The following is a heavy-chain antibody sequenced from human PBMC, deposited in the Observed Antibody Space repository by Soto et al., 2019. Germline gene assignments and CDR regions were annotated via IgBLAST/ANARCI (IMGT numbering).Heavy chain of an antibody. J-gene: IGHJ6*02. CDR2: INAGNGNT. CDR3: ARGAYYDFWSGYSTPLRVNYYYGMDV. V-gene: IGHV1-3*01. CDR1: GYTFTSYA. D-gene: IGHD3-3*01. Sequence: ASVKVSCKASGYTFTSYAMHWVRQAPGQRLEWMGWINAGNGNTKYSQKFQGRVTITRDTSASTAYMELSSLRSEETAVYYCARGAYYDFWSGYSTPLRVNYYYGMDVWGQGTTVTVSS.